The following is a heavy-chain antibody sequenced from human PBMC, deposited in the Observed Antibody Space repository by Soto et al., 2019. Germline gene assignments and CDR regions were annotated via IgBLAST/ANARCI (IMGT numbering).Heavy chain of an antibody. CDR3: ARVDFWSGYYIDY. D-gene: IGHD3-3*01. CDR1: GGSISSSNW. J-gene: IGHJ4*02. Sequence: SETLSLTCAVSGGSISSSNWWSWVRQPPGKGLEWIGEIYHSGSTNYNPSLKSRVTISVDKSKNQFSLKLSSVTAADTAVYYCARVDFWSGYYIDYWGQGTLVTV. V-gene: IGHV4-4*02. CDR2: IYHSGST.